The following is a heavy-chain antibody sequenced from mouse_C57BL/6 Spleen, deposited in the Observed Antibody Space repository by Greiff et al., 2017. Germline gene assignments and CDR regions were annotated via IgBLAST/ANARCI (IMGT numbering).Heavy chain of an antibody. Sequence: VQLKQSGPVLVKPGASVKMSCKASGYTFTDYYMNWVKQSHGKSLEWIGVINPYNGGTSYNQKFKGKATLTVDKSSSTAYMELNSLTSEDSAVYYCARDYGSSPSYWYFDVWGTGTTVTVSS. V-gene: IGHV1-19*01. J-gene: IGHJ1*03. D-gene: IGHD1-1*01. CDR3: ARDYGSSPSYWYFDV. CDR1: GYTFTDYY. CDR2: INPYNGGT.